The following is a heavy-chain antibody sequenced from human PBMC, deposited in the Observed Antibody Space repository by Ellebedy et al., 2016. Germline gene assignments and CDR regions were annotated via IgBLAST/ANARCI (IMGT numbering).Heavy chain of an antibody. D-gene: IGHD3-16*02. CDR2: IYHSGSP. CDR3: ASGYDYVWGSYRDGDYYYMDV. J-gene: IGHJ6*03. Sequence: SETLSLTCAVSGGSISSHNWWSWVRQPPGKGLEWIGEIYHSGSPNYNPSLKSRVTMSVDKSKNQFSLRLSSVIAADTAVYYCASGYDYVWGSYRDGDYYYMDVWGKGTTVTVSS. CDR1: GGSISSHNW. V-gene: IGHV4-4*02.